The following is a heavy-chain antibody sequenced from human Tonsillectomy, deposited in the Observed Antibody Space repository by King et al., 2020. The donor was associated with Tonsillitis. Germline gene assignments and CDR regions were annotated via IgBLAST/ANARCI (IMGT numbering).Heavy chain of an antibody. Sequence: VQLVESGGGLVKPGGSLRLSCAASGFTFSKAWMSWVRQAPGKGLEWVGSIKSKIDGGTTDYAGPVKGRFTISRDDSKNTLYLQMNSLKTEDTAVYHCTTDCSSTGCYGCAWFNPWGQGTLVTISS. V-gene: IGHV3-15*01. J-gene: IGHJ5*02. CDR3: TTDCSSTGCYGCAWFNP. D-gene: IGHD2-2*01. CDR2: IKSKIDGGTT. CDR1: GFTFSKAW.